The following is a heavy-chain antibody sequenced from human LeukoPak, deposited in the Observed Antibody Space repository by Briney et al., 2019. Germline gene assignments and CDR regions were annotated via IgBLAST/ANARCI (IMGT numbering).Heavy chain of an antibody. CDR2: INHSGST. D-gene: IGHD3-22*01. J-gene: IGHJ3*02. CDR1: GVSFSGYY. V-gene: IGHV4-34*01. CDR3: ARHRKRSGGYFGSGHDGFDI. Sequence: ASETLSLTCAVSGVSFSGYYWSWIRQPPGKGLEWIGEINHSGSTNYIASLESRVTLSVDTSKNQFSLNMNSVTAADTAVYYCARHRKRSGGYFGSGHDGFDIWGQGTMVTVSS.